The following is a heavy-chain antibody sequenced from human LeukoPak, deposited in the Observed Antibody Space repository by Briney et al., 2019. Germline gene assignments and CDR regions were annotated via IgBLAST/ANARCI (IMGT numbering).Heavy chain of an antibody. V-gene: IGHV1-2*02. CDR3: ATTISDSSGYYYFDY. Sequence: ASVKVSCKASGYTFTAYSIHWVRQAPGQGLEWMGLINPNNGGANYAQKFQGRVTMTRDTSISTAYMELSRLRSDDTAVYYCATTISDSSGYYYFDYWGQGTLVTVSS. D-gene: IGHD3-22*01. CDR1: GYTFTAYS. CDR2: INPNNGGA. J-gene: IGHJ4*02.